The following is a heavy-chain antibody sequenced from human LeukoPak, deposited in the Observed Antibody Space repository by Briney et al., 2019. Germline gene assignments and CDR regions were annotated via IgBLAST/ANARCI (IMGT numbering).Heavy chain of an antibody. V-gene: IGHV3-30*04. CDR1: GFTFSSYA. Sequence: PGGSLRLSCAASGFTFSSYAMHWVRQAPGKGLEWVAVISYDGSNKYYADSVKGRFTISRDNSKNTLYLQMTSLRAEDTAVYYCARGPNYDILTGWRKTHNAFDIWGQGTMVTVSS. J-gene: IGHJ3*02. CDR3: ARGPNYDILTGWRKTHNAFDI. CDR2: ISYDGSNK. D-gene: IGHD3-9*01.